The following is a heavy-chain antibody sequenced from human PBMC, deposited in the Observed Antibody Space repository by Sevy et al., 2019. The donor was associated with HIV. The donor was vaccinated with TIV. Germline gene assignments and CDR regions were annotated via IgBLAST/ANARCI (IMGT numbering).Heavy chain of an antibody. Sequence: GGSLRLSCAASGFTFSDYYMSWIRQAPGKGLEWVSYISSSGSTIYYADSVKGRFTISRDNTKNSLYLQMNSLRAEDTAVYYCAGGEAAGTHYGMDVWGQGTTVTVSS. V-gene: IGHV3-11*01. CDR1: GFTFSDYY. CDR2: ISSSGSTI. CDR3: AGGEAAGTHYGMDV. J-gene: IGHJ6*02. D-gene: IGHD6-13*01.